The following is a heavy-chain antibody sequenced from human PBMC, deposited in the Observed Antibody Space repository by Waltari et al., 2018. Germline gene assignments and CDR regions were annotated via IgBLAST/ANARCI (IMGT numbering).Heavy chain of an antibody. CDR3: ARDAMRDGDFDY. CDR2: IKEDGSDK. CDR1: GFTFNTHW. V-gene: IGHV3-7*01. D-gene: IGHD3-3*01. Sequence: EVRLVEFGGGLVQPGGSLSVSCEDVGFTFNTHWLAWVRQVPGKGLEWVANIKEDGSDKHYMESVKGRFTISRDNAKNSLYLQMNSLRAEDTAVYYCARDAMRDGDFDYWGQGALVTVSS. J-gene: IGHJ4*02.